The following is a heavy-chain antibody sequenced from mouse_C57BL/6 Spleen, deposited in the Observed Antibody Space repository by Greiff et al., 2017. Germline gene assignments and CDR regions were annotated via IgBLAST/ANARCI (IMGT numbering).Heavy chain of an antibody. CDR2: IPPNSGST. V-gene: IGHV1-64*01. D-gene: IGHD1-1*01. CDR3: ASPNAYGSSLY. J-gene: IGHJ2*01. CDR1: GYTFTSYW. Sequence: QVQLKQPGAELVKPGASVKLSCKASGYTFTSYWMHWVKQRPGQGLEWIGMIPPNSGSTNYNEKFKSKATLTVDKSSSTAYMQLSSLTSEDSAVYYCASPNAYGSSLYWGQGTTLTVSS.